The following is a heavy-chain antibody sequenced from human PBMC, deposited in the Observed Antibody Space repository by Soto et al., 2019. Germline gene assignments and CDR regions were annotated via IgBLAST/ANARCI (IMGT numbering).Heavy chain of an antibody. CDR1: GGSISSGGYY. CDR3: ARSGYDFWSGYSPMDV. CDR2: IYYSGST. V-gene: IGHV4-31*03. J-gene: IGHJ6*03. Sequence: PSETLSLTCTVSGGSISSGGYYWSWIRQHPGKGLEWIGYIYYSGSTYYNPSLKSRVTISVDTSKNQFSLKLSSVTAADTAVYYCARSGYDFWSGYSPMDVWGKGTTVTVSS. D-gene: IGHD3-3*01.